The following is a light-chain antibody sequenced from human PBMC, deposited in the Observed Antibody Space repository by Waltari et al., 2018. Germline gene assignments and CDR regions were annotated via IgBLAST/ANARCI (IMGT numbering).Light chain of an antibody. J-gene: IGKJ1*01. Sequence: EIVLTQSPGTLSVSPGERATLSCRASENISKYLTWYQQKPGQAPRLLIYAAATRATGIPDWFSGSGFGTDFSLTISSLEPEDFAVYYCQHYVRLPVTFGQGTKVEIK. V-gene: IGKV3-20*01. CDR2: AAA. CDR1: ENISKY. CDR3: QHYVRLPVT.